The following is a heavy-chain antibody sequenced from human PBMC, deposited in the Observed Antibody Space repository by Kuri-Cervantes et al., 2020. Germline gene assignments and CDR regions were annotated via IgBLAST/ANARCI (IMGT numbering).Heavy chain of an antibody. V-gene: IGHV1-2*04. CDR1: GYTFTGYY. J-gene: IGHJ4*02. CDR3: ARGGLWIKLWLQGVGYFDY. D-gene: IGHD5-18*01. CDR2: INPNSGGT. Sequence: ASVKVSCKASGYTFTGYYMHWVRQAPGQGLEWMGWINPNSGGTNYAQKFQGWVTMTRDTSISTAYMERSRLRSDDTAVYYCARGGLWIKLWLQGVGYFDYWGQGTLVTVSS.